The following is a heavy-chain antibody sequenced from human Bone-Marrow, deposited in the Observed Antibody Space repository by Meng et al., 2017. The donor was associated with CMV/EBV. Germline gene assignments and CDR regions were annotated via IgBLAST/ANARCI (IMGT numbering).Heavy chain of an antibody. V-gene: IGHV3-23*01. CDR1: GFTFSNYG. Sequence: GGSLRLSCAASGFTFSNYGMTWVRQAPGKGLEWVSAISGKGVGTYYADSVKGRCTISRDNSKNTLYLQMNSLRAEDTAVYYCARDCSSTSCYTRGYYYYGMDVWGQGTTVTVSS. CDR2: ISGKGVGT. D-gene: IGHD2-2*02. CDR3: ARDCSSTSCYTRGYYYYGMDV. J-gene: IGHJ6*02.